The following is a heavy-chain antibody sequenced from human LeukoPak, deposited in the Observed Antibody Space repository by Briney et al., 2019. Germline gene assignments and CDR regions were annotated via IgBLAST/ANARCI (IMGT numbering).Heavy chain of an antibody. CDR1: GGSISSYY. CDR2: IYYSGST. J-gene: IGHJ4*02. V-gene: IGHV4-59*01. CDR3: ARGEYYDSSGYYY. Sequence: PSETLSLTCTVSGGSISSYYWSWIRQPPGKGLEWIGYIYYSGSTNYNPSLKSRVTISVDTSKNQFPLKLSSVTAADTAVYYCARGEYYDSSGYYYWGQGALVTVSS. D-gene: IGHD3-22*01.